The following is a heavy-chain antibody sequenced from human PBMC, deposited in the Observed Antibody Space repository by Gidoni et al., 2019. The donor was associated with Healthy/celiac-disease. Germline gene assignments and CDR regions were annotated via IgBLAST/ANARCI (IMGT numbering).Heavy chain of an antibody. CDR3: ARVSTTVTTYYYYGMDV. CDR1: GFTVSSNY. J-gene: IGHJ6*02. D-gene: IGHD4-4*01. Sequence: EVQLVESGGGLVQPGASLRLSCAASGFTVSSNYMSWVRQAPGKGLEWVSVIYSGGSTYYADSVKGRFTISRDNSKNTLYLQMNSLRAEDTAVYYCARVSTTVTTYYYYGMDVWGQGTTVTVSS. CDR2: IYSGGST. V-gene: IGHV3-53*01.